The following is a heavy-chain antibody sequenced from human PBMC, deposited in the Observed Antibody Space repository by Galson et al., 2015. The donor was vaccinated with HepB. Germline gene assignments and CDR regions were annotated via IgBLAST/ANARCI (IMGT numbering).Heavy chain of an antibody. CDR2: IKSKTDGGTT. J-gene: IGHJ4*02. CDR1: GFTFSNAW. D-gene: IGHD6-19*01. V-gene: IGHV3-15*01. CDR3: TTKQYSSGHRNDY. Sequence: SLRLSCAASGFTFSNAWMSWVRQAPGKGLEWVGRIKSKTDGGTTDYAAPVKGRFTISRDDSKNTLYLQMNSLKTEDTAVYYCTTKQYSSGHRNDYWGQGTLVTVSS.